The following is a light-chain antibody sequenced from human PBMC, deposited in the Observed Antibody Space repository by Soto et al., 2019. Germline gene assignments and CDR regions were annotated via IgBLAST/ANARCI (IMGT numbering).Light chain of an antibody. CDR1: SSDFGSYNL. V-gene: IGLV2-23*01. CDR2: EDS. CDR3: CSYAGSSTYV. J-gene: IGLJ1*01. Sequence: QSVLTQPASVSGSPGQSITISCTGTSSDFGSYNLVSWYQQHPGKAPKLMIYEDSKRPSGVSNRFSGSKSSNTASLTISGLQAEDDADYYCCSYAGSSTYVFGTGTKVTVL.